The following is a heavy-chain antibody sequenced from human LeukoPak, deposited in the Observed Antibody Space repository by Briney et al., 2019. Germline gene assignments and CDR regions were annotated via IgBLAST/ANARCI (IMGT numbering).Heavy chain of an antibody. CDR2: IYYGGST. V-gene: IGHV4-59*08. D-gene: IGHD3-22*01. CDR3: ARHNYYYDSSGYFPGNFDL. Sequence: SETLSLTCTVSGGSISSYYWSWIRQPPGKGLEWIGYIYYGGSTNYNPSLKGRVTISVDTSKNQFSLKLSSVTAADTAVYYCARHNYYYDSSGYFPGNFDLWGRGTLVTVSS. CDR1: GGSISSYY. J-gene: IGHJ2*01.